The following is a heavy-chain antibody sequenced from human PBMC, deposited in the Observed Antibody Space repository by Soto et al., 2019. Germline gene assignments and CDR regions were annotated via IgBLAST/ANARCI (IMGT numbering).Heavy chain of an antibody. CDR3: ASCSNWSPLYYPGMDV. V-gene: IGHV1-69*06. CDR1: GGAFTNYS. Sequence: QVQLLQSGAEVKKPGSSVKVSCKVSGGAFTNYSLNWVRHAPGQGLEWLGGIIPLHNTSNYSLKFVGRSSVTADISTSTIYNFLSGLTSDDTATYYCASCSNWSPLYYPGMDVWGQGTTVSVSS. D-gene: IGHD1-20*01. J-gene: IGHJ6*02. CDR2: IIPLHNTS.